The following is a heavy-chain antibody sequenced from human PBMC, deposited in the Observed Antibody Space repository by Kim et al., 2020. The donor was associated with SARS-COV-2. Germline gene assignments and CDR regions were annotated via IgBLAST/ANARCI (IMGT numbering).Heavy chain of an antibody. V-gene: IGHV3-15*01. CDR3: TTFNRQNAFDV. Sequence: PGKGLEWLGFIKNKPTGGTTHFAALVEGRFTISRDDSKNMLYLQINSLKTEDTAVYYCTTFNRQNAFDVWGRGTMVIVSS. J-gene: IGHJ3*01. CDR2: IKNKPTGGTT.